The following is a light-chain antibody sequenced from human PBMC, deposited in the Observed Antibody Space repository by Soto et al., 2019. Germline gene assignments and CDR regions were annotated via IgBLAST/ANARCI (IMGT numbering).Light chain of an antibody. Sequence: DIQMTQSPSTLSGSVGDRVTITCRASQTISSWLAWYQQKPGKAPKLLIYKASTLKSGVPSRFSGCGSGTEFTLTISSLQPDDFVTYYCQHYNSYSEAFGQGTKVELK. CDR3: QHYNSYSEA. J-gene: IGKJ1*01. CDR2: KAS. CDR1: QTISSW. V-gene: IGKV1-5*03.